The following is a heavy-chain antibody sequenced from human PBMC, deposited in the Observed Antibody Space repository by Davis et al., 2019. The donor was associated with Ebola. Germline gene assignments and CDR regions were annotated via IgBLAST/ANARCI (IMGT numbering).Heavy chain of an antibody. J-gene: IGHJ6*02. CDR2: ISSSSSTI. CDR1: GFTFSSYS. D-gene: IGHD6-13*01. Sequence: GGSLRLSCAASGFTFSSYSMNWVRQAPGKGLEWVSYISSSSSTIYYADSVKGRFTISRDNSKNTLYLQMNSLRAEDTAVYYCAPAAGPYYYYGMDVWGQGTTVTVSS. CDR3: APAAGPYYYYGMDV. V-gene: IGHV3-48*01.